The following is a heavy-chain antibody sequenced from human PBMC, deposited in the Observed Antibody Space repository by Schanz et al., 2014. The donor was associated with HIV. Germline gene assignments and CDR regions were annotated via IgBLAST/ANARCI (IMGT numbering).Heavy chain of an antibody. CDR2: MNPSTGNS. D-gene: IGHD1-26*01. J-gene: IGHJ6*02. CDR3: ARGPKWEGLMDV. CDR1: GGTFSIYA. V-gene: IGHV1-8*02. Sequence: QVQLVQSGAEVKKPGSSVKVSCKASGGTFSIYAISWVRQAPGQGLEWMGWMNPSTGNSGYAQMFQVRVTMTRDTSISTAYLEVDSLKSEDTAVYYCARGPKWEGLMDVWGQGTTVTVSS.